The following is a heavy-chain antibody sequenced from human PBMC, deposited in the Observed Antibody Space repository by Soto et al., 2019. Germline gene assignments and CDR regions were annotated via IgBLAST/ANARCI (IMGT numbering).Heavy chain of an antibody. D-gene: IGHD1-1*01. J-gene: IGHJ4*02. Sequence: QVQLQESGPGLVQPSQTLSLTCTVSGAYVNTGGYYWSWVRQYPGKGLEWIGYIYHSGDTYYNPSLKSRLTKSGDTSKNHFSLSLSSVTVADTAVYYCARAPGNERLDYWGQGTLVIVSS. CDR2: IYHSGDT. V-gene: IGHV4-31*03. CDR3: ARAPGNERLDY. CDR1: GAYVNTGGYY.